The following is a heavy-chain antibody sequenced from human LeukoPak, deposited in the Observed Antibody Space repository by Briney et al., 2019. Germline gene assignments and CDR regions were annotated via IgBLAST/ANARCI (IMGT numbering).Heavy chain of an antibody. CDR2: ISSSSSYI. J-gene: IGHJ3*02. CDR1: GFTFSRYS. D-gene: IGHD3-10*01. CDR3: VRVLMVRGVRRGAFDI. Sequence: GGSLRLSRAASGFTFSRYSMNWVRQAPAKGLECVSSISSSSSYIYYADSVKGRFTISRDNAKNSLYLQMNRLRAEDTAVYYCVRVLMVRGVRRGAFDIWGQGTMVTVSS. V-gene: IGHV3-21*01.